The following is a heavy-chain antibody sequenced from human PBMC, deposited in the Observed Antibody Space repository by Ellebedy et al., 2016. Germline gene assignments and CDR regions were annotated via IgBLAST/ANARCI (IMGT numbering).Heavy chain of an antibody. J-gene: IGHJ4*02. V-gene: IGHV4-4*07. D-gene: IGHD2-2*01. CDR3: ARDSDIYAPFDS. CDR2: MQLGGNT. CDR1: GASITGYY. Sequence: GSLRLSXSVSGASITGYYWNWIRQPAGKGLEWIGRMQLGGNTHLNPSLGSRVFISIDTSTNQFSLKVTSVTAADTAIYYCARDSDIYAPFDSWGPGTLVTVSA.